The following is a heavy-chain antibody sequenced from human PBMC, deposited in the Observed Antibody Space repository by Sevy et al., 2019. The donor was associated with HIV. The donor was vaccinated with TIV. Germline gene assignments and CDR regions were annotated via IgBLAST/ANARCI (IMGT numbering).Heavy chain of an antibody. J-gene: IGHJ4*02. CDR1: GFTFSNYA. Sequence: GGSLRLSCAATGFTFSNYAMHWVRQAPGKGLEWVAIIWSDGAYQYHGCSVKGRFTISRDNSKNTLYLQMNNVRVEDTAVYYCARGGYYYDNAAYYALDSWGQGTLVTVSS. D-gene: IGHD3-22*01. CDR3: ARGGYYYDNAAYYALDS. V-gene: IGHV3-33*01. CDR2: IWSDGAYQ.